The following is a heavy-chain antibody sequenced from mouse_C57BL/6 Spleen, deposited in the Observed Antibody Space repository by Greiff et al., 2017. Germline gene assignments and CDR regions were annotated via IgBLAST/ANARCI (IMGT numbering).Heavy chain of an antibody. Sequence: QVQLQQPGAELVRPGSSVKLSCKASGYTFTSYWMDWVKQRPGQGLEWIGNIYPSDSETHYNQKFKDKATLTVDKSSSTAYMQLSSLTSEDSAVYYCARGGDLRGAWFAYWGQGTLVTVSA. CDR3: ARGGDLRGAWFAY. V-gene: IGHV1-61*01. J-gene: IGHJ3*01. CDR1: GYTFTSYW. D-gene: IGHD1-1*01. CDR2: IYPSDSET.